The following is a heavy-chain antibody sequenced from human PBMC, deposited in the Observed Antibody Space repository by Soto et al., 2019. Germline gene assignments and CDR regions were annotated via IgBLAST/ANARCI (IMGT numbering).Heavy chain of an antibody. V-gene: IGHV3-66*01. CDR2: IYSGGST. Sequence: GGSLRLSCAASGFIVNSNYMSWVRQAPGKGLEWVSVIYSGGSTYYADSVKGRFTISRDDSKNTLFLQMKSLRAEDTAVYYCASAKLLLPWLFDYWGQGTLVTVSS. CDR3: ASAKLLLPWLFDY. CDR1: GFIVNSNY. D-gene: IGHD2-15*01. J-gene: IGHJ4*02.